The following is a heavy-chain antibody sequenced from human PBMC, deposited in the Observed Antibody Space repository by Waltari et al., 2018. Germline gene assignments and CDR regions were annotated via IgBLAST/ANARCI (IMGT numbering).Heavy chain of an antibody. D-gene: IGHD5-18*01. J-gene: IGHJ4*02. CDR2: INAGNCNT. CDR1: GYTFTSYA. CDR3: ARIGDTAMDTTDVDY. V-gene: IGHV1-3*01. Sequence: QVQLVQSGAEVKKPGASVKVSCKASGYTFTSYAMHWVRQAPGQRLEWMGWINAGNCNTKYSQKFQGRVTITRDTSASTAYMELSSLRSEDTAVYYCARIGDTAMDTTDVDYWGQGTLVTVSS.